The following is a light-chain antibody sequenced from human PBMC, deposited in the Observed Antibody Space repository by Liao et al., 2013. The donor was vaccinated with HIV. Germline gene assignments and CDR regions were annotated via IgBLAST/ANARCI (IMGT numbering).Light chain of an antibody. J-gene: IGLJ2*01. Sequence: SYELTQPPSVSVSPGQTASITCSGDKLGDKYACWYQQKPGQSPVLVIYEDKKRPSGIPERFSGSNSGNTATLTISGTQAMDEADYYCQEWDSSTSLVFGGGTKLTVL. CDR2: EDK. V-gene: IGLV3-1*01. CDR3: QEWDSSTSLV. CDR1: KLGDKY.